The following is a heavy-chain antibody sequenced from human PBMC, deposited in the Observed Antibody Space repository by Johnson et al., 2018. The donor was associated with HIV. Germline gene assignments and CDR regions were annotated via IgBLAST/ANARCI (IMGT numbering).Heavy chain of an antibody. J-gene: IGHJ3*02. Sequence: MLLVESGGGVVQPGRSLRLSCAASGFTFSSYAMTWVRQAPGKGLEWVSVIYGGGNTYYADSVMGRFTISRDNSQNTLYLQMNSLRAEDTAVYYCARYRRYYDRSGYYHDAFDIWGQGTMVTVSS. CDR1: GFTFSSYA. V-gene: IGHV3-66*01. CDR2: IYGGGNT. CDR3: ARYRRYYDRSGYYHDAFDI. D-gene: IGHD3-22*01.